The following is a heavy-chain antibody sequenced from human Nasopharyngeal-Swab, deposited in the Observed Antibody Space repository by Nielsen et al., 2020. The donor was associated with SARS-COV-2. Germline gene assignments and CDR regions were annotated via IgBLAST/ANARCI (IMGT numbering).Heavy chain of an antibody. CDR3: ARGKDGVYYYYGMDV. D-gene: IGHD4-17*01. CDR1: GFNFYTYA. J-gene: IGHJ6*02. Sequence: SCVASGFNFYTYALHWVRQAPGKGLEWGAIISYDGSNQFYADSVKGRFTVSWDNSKNTLYLQISSLTREATAIYYCARGKDGVYYYYGMDVWGQGTTVTVSS. V-gene: IGHV3-30*04. CDR2: ISYDGSNQ.